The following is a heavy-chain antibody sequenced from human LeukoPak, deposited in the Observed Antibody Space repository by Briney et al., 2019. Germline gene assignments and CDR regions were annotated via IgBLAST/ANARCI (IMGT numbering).Heavy chain of an antibody. CDR3: AGGTGWLIDS. Sequence: GRSLRLSCAASGFTFSSYGMHWVRQAPGKGLEWVAVISYDGSNKYYADSVKGRFTISRDNSKNTLYLQMNSLRAEDTAVYYCAGGTGWLIDSWGQGTLVTVSS. D-gene: IGHD3-9*01. CDR1: GFTFSSYG. CDR2: ISYDGSNK. J-gene: IGHJ4*02. V-gene: IGHV3-30*03.